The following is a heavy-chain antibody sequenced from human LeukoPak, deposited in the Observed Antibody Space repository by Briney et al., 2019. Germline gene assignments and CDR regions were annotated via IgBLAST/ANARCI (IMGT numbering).Heavy chain of an antibody. D-gene: IGHD3-22*01. J-gene: IGHJ6*02. CDR1: GGSFSGYY. CDR2: INHSGST. V-gene: IGHV4-34*01. CDR3: ARGTTYYYDSSGYSRPYYYYGMDV. Sequence: SETLSLTCAVYGGSFSGYYWSWIRQPQGKGLEWIGEINHSGSTNYNPSLKSRVTISVDTSKNQFSLKLSSVTAADTAVYYCARGTTYYYDSSGYSRPYYYYGMDVWGQGTTVTVSS.